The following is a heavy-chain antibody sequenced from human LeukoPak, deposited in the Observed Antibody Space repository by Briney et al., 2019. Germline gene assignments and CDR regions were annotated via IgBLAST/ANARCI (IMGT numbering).Heavy chain of an antibody. J-gene: IGHJ4*02. D-gene: IGHD2-8*01. CDR3: ARVGYCSNGVCYDY. V-gene: IGHV3-21*01. CDR2: ITITSSNYI. Sequence: PGWSLRLSCAASGFTFSTYSMNWVRQAPGKGLEWVSSITITSSNYIYYADSVKGRFAIPRDNSKNTLYLQMGSLRAEDMAVYYCARVGYCSNGVCYDYWGPGTRVTVSS. CDR1: GFTFSTYS.